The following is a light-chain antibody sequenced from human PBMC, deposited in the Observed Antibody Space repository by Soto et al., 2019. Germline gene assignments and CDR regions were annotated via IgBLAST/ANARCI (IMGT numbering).Light chain of an antibody. J-gene: IGKJ1*01. V-gene: IGKV1-5*01. CDR3: HLDNSYPWP. Sequence: DIQMTQSPSTLYASVGDRVTITCRASQSISSWLAWYQQKPGKAPKLLIYDASSLESGVPSRFSGSGSGTEFTLTISSLQPDDFATFYCHLDNSYPWPFGPGTKVVIK. CDR1: QSISSW. CDR2: DAS.